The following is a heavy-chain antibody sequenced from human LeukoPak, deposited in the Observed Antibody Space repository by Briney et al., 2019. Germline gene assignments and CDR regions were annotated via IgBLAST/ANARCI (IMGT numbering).Heavy chain of an antibody. V-gene: IGHV5-51*01. CDR3: AREVVIAPRRGYAFDI. CDR1: GYSFTNYW. CDR2: IYPGDSYT. D-gene: IGHD2-15*01. J-gene: IGHJ3*02. Sequence: GESLKISCEGSGYSFTNYWIGWVRQMPGKGLEWMGIIYPGDSYTRYSPSFQGQVTISADKSINTAYLQWSSLEASDTAMYYCAREVVIAPRRGYAFDIWGQGTVVAVSS.